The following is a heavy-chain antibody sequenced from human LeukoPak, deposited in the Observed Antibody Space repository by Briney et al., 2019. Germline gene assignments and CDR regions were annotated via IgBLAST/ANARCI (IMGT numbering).Heavy chain of an antibody. J-gene: IGHJ4*02. CDR3: ARSNQADDY. D-gene: IGHD1-14*01. Sequence: GGSLRLSCAASGFTFSSYAMSWVRQAPGKGLEWVSRINPGGSSIAYADSVKGRFTISRDNAKNTLYLQMDSLRAEDTAVYYCARSNQADDYWGQGTLVTVSS. CDR1: GFTFSSYA. CDR2: INPGGSSI. V-gene: IGHV3-74*01.